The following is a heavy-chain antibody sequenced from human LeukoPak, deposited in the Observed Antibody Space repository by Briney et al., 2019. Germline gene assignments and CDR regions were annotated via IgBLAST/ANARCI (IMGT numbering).Heavy chain of an antibody. V-gene: IGHV3-21*01. CDR1: GFTFSSYS. CDR3: ARDRAAAAGLIDY. D-gene: IGHD6-13*01. CDR2: ISSSSSYI. Sequence: GGSLRLSCAASGFTFSSYSMNWVRQAPGKGLEWVSSISSSSSYIYYADSVKGRFTISGDNAKNSLYLQMNSLRAEDTAVYYCARDRAAAAGLIDYWGQGTLVTVSS. J-gene: IGHJ4*02.